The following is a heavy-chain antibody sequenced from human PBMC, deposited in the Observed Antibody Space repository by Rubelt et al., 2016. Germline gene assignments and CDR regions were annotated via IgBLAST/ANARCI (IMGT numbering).Heavy chain of an antibody. CDR1: GGSISSSNYY. V-gene: IGHV4-39*01. D-gene: IGHD3-10*02. CDR3: ARTTAVPLCWFDP. Sequence: QLQLQESGPGLVKPSETLSLTCTVSGGSISSSNYYWGWIRQFPGKGLEWIGSIYYSGNTYYNPSLRGRVTIDIDTSNNHFSLKLNYMNAADTAVYYCARTTAVPLCWFDPWGQGTLVTVSS. J-gene: IGHJ5*02. CDR2: IYYSGNT.